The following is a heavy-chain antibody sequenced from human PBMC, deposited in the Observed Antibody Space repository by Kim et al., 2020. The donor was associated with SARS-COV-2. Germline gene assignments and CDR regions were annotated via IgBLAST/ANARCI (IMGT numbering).Heavy chain of an antibody. J-gene: IGHJ6*02. Sequence: YADSVKGRFTISRDNSKNTLYLQMNSLRAEDTAVYYCAKDLGTAYGRDVWGQGTTVTVSS. V-gene: IGHV3-30*02. D-gene: IGHD1-7*01. CDR3: AKDLGTAYGRDV.